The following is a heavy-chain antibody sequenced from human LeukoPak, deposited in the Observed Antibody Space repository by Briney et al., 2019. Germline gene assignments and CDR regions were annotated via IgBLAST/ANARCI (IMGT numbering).Heavy chain of an antibody. CDR1: GGSFSGYY. J-gene: IGHJ4*02. CDR3: ARILSGHYYPADY. D-gene: IGHD1-26*01. Sequence: SETLSLTCGVYGGSFSGYYWGWIRQTPGKGLEWIGEINHSGSTNHNPSLKSRVTISVDMSKNQFSLKLSSVTAADTAVYYCARILSGHYYPADYWGQGTLVTVSS. CDR2: INHSGST. V-gene: IGHV4-34*01.